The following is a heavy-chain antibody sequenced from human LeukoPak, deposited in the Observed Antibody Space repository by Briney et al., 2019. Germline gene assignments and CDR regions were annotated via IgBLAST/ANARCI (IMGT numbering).Heavy chain of an antibody. CDR3: ARPYYYDSRIDP. CDR2: MYYSGST. D-gene: IGHD3-22*01. J-gene: IGHJ5*02. Sequence: PSETLSLTCTVSGGSISSGDYYWSWIRQPPGKGLEWIAYMYYSGSTYYNPSLKSRVTMSADMSKNQLSLKLSSVTAAVTAVYYCARPYYYDSRIDPWGQGILVTVSS. V-gene: IGHV4-30-4*01. CDR1: GGSISSGDYY.